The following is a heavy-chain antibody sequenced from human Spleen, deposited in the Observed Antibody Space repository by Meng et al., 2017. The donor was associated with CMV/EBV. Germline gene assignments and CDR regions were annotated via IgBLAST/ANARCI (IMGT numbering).Heavy chain of an antibody. CDR3: ARDRSDAFDI. J-gene: IGHJ3*02. CDR1: GDSISSHS. V-gene: IGHV4-59*11. CDR2: VYYSGST. Sequence: SLTRTLSGDSISSHSWTWIRQPPGKGLEWIGYVYYSGSTIYNPSLKSRLTISVDTSKNQFSLKLISVTAADTAVYYCARDRSDAFDIWGQGTMVTVSS.